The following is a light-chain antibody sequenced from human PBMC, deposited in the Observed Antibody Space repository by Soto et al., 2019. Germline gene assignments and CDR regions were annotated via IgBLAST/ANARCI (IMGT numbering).Light chain of an antibody. CDR1: SSDIGAYDY. Sequence: HSVLSHPASVSGSPGHSITISFTGTSSDIGAYDYVSWFEQHPGEAPELIISEVNXRXSGISYRFSGSKSGNTASLTISGLQGEDEADYYCSAYTVSRTYVFGTGTKVTVL. J-gene: IGLJ1*01. CDR2: EVN. CDR3: SAYTVSRTYV. V-gene: IGLV2-14*01.